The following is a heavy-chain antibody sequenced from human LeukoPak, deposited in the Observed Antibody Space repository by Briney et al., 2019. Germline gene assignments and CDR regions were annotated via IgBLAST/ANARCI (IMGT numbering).Heavy chain of an antibody. D-gene: IGHD2-2*01. V-gene: IGHV1-18*01. Sequence: ASVKVSCKASGYTFTTYGISWVRQAPGQGLEWMGWISAYNGNTNYAQNLQGRVTMTTDTSTSTAYMELRSLRSDDTAVYYCARDGVGIVVVPAAIDYWGQGTLVTVSS. J-gene: IGHJ4*02. CDR2: ISAYNGNT. CDR1: GYTFTTYG. CDR3: ARDGVGIVVVPAAIDY.